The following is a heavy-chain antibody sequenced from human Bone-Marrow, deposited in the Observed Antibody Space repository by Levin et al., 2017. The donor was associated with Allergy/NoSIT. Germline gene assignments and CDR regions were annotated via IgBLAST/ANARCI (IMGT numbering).Heavy chain of an antibody. V-gene: IGHV3-11*05. Sequence: KAGESLKISCAASGFTFSDYYMSWVRQAPGKGLQWVSYIDSSSSYTNYADPVKGRFTVSRDNAKNSLYLQMNSLRAEDTAVYYCARDLAGAIAFDNWGQGTLVTVSS. CDR2: IDSSSSYT. D-gene: IGHD1-26*01. CDR1: GFTFSDYY. J-gene: IGHJ4*02. CDR3: ARDLAGAIAFDN.